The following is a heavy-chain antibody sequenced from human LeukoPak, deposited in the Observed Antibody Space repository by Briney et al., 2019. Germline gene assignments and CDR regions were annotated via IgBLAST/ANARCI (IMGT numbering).Heavy chain of an antibody. Sequence: SETLSLTCTVSGGSISSYYWSWIRQPPGKGLEWIGYIYFSGSTNYNPSLKSRVTISVDTSKNQFSLKPSSVTAADTAVYYCARWSYDSSGYYFDYWGQGTLVTVSS. D-gene: IGHD3-22*01. V-gene: IGHV4-59*01. CDR3: ARWSYDSSGYYFDY. CDR2: IYFSGST. CDR1: GGSISSYY. J-gene: IGHJ4*02.